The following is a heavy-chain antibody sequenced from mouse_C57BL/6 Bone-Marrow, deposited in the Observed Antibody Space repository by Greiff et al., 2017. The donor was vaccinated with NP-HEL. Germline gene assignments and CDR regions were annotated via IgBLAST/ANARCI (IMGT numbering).Heavy chain of an antibody. V-gene: IGHV5-15*01. CDR2: ISNLAYSI. J-gene: IGHJ2*01. Sequence: EVQLVESGGGLVQPGGSLKLSCAASGFTFSDYGMAWVRQAPRKGPEWVAFISNLAYSIYYADTVTGRFTISRENAKNTLYLERSSLRSEDTAMYYCARQDYYGLDYWGQGTTLTVSS. CDR1: GFTFSDYG. CDR3: ARQDYYGLDY. D-gene: IGHD1-1*01.